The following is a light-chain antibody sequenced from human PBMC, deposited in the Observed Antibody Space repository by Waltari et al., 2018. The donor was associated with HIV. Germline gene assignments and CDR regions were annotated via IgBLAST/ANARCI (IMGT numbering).Light chain of an antibody. J-gene: IGKJ2*01. CDR3: QQYGMSPRT. Sequence: ESVLTQSPGTLSLSPGERATLSCRTGQNVNNNYLAWYQQKPGQAPRLLIYGASSRATGIPDRFSGSGSGTDFTLTITKLEPGDSAVYYCQQYGMSPRTFGRGTKLEIK. CDR1: QNVNNNY. V-gene: IGKV3-20*01. CDR2: GAS.